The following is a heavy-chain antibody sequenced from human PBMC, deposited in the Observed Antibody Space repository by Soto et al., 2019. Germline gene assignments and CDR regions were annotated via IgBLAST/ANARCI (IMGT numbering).Heavy chain of an antibody. CDR2: INQDGRER. J-gene: IGHJ4*02. D-gene: IGHD3-9*01. Sequence: QPGGSLRLSCAASGFIFSSYWMSWVRQAPGKGLEWVASINQDGRERYYVDSVKGRFTIPRDNAKNSLYLQVNSLRAEDTAVYYLARDGEASGLYLDYCRQGTPVTVSS. CDR3: ARDGEASGLYLDY. CDR1: GFIFSSYW. V-gene: IGHV3-7*01.